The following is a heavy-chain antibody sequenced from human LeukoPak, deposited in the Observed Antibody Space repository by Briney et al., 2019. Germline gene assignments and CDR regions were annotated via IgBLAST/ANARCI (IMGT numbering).Heavy chain of an antibody. CDR1: GGSISSSSYY. Sequence: SETLSLTCTVSGGSISSSSYYWGWIRQPPGKGLEWIGSIYYSGSTYYNPSLKSRVTISVDTSKNQFSLKLSSVTAADTAVYYCASGSGARGYWGQGTLVTVSS. V-gene: IGHV4-39*01. CDR2: IYYSGST. J-gene: IGHJ4*02. D-gene: IGHD1-26*01. CDR3: ASGSGARGY.